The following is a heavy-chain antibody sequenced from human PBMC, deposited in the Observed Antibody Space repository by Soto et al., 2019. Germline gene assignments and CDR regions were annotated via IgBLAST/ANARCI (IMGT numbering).Heavy chain of an antibody. Sequence: SETLSLTCTVSGPSMSGYYWSWIRQPAGEILEWDGRIYTSGTTDFNPSLKVRVTMSVDTSKNQLSLKLTSVTAADTPLYYCAREDHYDSGYYVVWGQGTQVTVS. CDR3: AREDHYDSGYYVV. CDR1: GPSMSGYY. J-gene: IGHJ4*02. V-gene: IGHV4-4*07. D-gene: IGHD3-9*01. CDR2: IYTSGTT.